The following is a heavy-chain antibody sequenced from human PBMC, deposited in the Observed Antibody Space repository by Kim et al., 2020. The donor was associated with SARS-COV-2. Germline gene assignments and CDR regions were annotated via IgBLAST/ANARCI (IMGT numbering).Heavy chain of an antibody. Sequence: KFQGRVTITADQSTSTAYMELRSLRSEDTAVYYCARSGYYYDSSGYAFDYWGQGTLVTVSS. CDR3: ARSGYYYDSSGYAFDY. J-gene: IGHJ4*02. D-gene: IGHD3-22*01. V-gene: IGHV1-69*01.